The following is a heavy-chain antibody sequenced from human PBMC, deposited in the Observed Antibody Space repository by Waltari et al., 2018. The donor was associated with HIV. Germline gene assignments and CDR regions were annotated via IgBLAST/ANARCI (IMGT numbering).Heavy chain of an antibody. CDR1: GDSISSNY. J-gene: IGHJ4*02. V-gene: IGHV4-4*07. CDR3: AREKAPHREFDY. CDR2: IYTTGST. Sequence: QVQLQESGPGLVKPSETMSLTCTVPGDSISSNYWTWIRQPAGRGLEWIGRIYTTGSTNYNASLEGRVTMSVDTAKNQFSLKLPSVTAADTAVYYCAREKAPHREFDYWGQGTLVTVSS.